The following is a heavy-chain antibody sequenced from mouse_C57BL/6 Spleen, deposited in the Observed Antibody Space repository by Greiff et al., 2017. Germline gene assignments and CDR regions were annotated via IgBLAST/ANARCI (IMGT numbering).Heavy chain of an antibody. CDR3: APNWDGFAY. D-gene: IGHD4-1*01. CDR1: GYTFTDYN. V-gene: IGHV1-22*01. CDR2: INPNNGGT. Sequence: EVKVVESGPELVKPGASVKMSCKASGYTFTDYNMHWVKQSHGKSLEWIGYINPNNGGTSYNQKFKGKATLTVNKSSSTAYMELRSLTSEDSAVYYCAPNWDGFAYWGQGTLVTVSA. J-gene: IGHJ3*01.